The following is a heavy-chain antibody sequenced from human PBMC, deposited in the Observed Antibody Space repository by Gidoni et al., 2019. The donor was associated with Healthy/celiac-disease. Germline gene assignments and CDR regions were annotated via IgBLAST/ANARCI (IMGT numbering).Heavy chain of an antibody. CDR2: MNPYSGNT. V-gene: IGHV1-8*01. CDR3: ARGPGDFWSGYPLDV. Sequence: QVQLVQSGAEVKTPGASLTVSCKASGNTFTSYDINWVRQATGQGLEWMGWMNPYSGNTGYAQKFQGRVTMTRNTSISTAYMELSSLRSEDTAVYYCARGPGDFWSGYPLDVWGQGTTVTVSS. CDR1: GNTFTSYD. J-gene: IGHJ6*02. D-gene: IGHD3-3*01.